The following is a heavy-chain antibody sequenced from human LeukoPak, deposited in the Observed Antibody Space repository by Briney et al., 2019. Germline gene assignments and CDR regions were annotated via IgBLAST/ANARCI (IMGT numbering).Heavy chain of an antibody. Sequence: GGSLRLSCAASGFTVSTNYMSWVRQAPGKGPEWISIIYRSGDTYYADSVKGRFSISRDSSKNTLFLQMISLRAEDTAVYYCAKTVDFWSGNYVRYFDHWGQGTPVTVSS. CDR1: GFTVSTNY. D-gene: IGHD3-3*01. CDR3: AKTVDFWSGNYVRYFDH. CDR2: IYRSGDT. J-gene: IGHJ4*02. V-gene: IGHV3-53*01.